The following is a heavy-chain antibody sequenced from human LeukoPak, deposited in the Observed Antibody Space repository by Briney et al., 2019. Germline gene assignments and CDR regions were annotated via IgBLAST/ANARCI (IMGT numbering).Heavy chain of an antibody. CDR2: ISAEGYT. D-gene: IGHD3-10*01. V-gene: IGHV3-66*01. CDR3: TKGRGAV. Sequence: GGSLRLSCAASGFTVSIDFMGWVRQTPGKGLQWLSLISAEGYTYYADSVKGRFIISRDTSKNALYLQMNSLRVEDTAVYYCTKGRGAVWGQGTTVTVSS. CDR1: GFTVSIDF. J-gene: IGHJ6*02.